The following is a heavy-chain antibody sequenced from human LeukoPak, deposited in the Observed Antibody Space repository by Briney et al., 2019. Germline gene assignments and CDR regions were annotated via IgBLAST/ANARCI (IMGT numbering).Heavy chain of an antibody. CDR2: IYPNSGGT. Sequence: ASVKVSCKASGYTFTGYYMHWVRQAPGQGLECMGWIYPNSGGTNYAQKLQGRVTMTRDTSISTAYMELSRLRSDDTAVYYCARDRVVVVPAAKIYYYYYMDGWGKGTTVTVSS. CDR1: GYTFTGYY. J-gene: IGHJ6*03. D-gene: IGHD2-2*01. V-gene: IGHV1-2*02. CDR3: ARDRVVVVPAAKIYYYYYMDG.